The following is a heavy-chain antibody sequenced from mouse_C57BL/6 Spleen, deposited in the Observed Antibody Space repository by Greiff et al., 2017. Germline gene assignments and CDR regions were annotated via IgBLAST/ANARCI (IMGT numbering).Heavy chain of an antibody. J-gene: IGHJ3*01. CDR2: IYPSDSET. V-gene: IGHV1-61*01. D-gene: IGHD2-4*01. CDR3: ARLYYDYDGWFAY. Sequence: VQLQQPGAELVRPGSSVKLSCKASGYTFTSYWMDWVKQRPGQGLEWIGNIYPSDSETHYNQKFKDKATLTVDKSTSTAYMQISSLTSKDSAVYYCARLYYDYDGWFAYWGQGTLVTVSA. CDR1: GYTFTSYW.